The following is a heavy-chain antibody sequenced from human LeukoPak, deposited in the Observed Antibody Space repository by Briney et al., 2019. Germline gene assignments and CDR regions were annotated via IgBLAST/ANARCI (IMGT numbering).Heavy chain of an antibody. J-gene: IGHJ4*02. D-gene: IGHD2-15*01. Sequence: GGSLRLSCAASGFTFSSYAMSWVRQAPGKGLEWVSAISGSDYSTYYADSVRGRFTISRDNSKNTLFLQMNSLRAEDTAVYYCAKECSGSCYSGLDYWGQGTLVTVSS. CDR3: AKECSGSCYSGLDY. CDR1: GFTFSSYA. CDR2: ISGSDYST. V-gene: IGHV3-23*01.